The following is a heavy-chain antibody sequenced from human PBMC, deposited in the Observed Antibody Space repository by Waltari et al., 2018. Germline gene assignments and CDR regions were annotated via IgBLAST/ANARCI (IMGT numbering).Heavy chain of an antibody. CDR3: ARTRISGRRDSSNWFDP. Sequence: QVQLQQWGAGLLKPSETLSLTCAVYGGSFSGYYWSWIRQPPGKGLEWIGEINHSGSTNYNPSLKSLVAMSVDTSKNQFSLKLSSVTAADTAVYYCARTRISGRRDSSNWFDPWGQGTLVTVSA. CDR2: INHSGST. D-gene: IGHD6-6*01. J-gene: IGHJ5*02. CDR1: GGSFSGYY. V-gene: IGHV4-34*01.